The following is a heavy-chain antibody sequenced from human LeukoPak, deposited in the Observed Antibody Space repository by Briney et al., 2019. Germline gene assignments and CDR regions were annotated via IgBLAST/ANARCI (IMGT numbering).Heavy chain of an antibody. V-gene: IGHV1-8*01. D-gene: IGHD1-1*01. CDR2: MNPNSGNT. CDR1: GYAFTSYD. CDR3: ARGALERRGFRSYYYYYMDV. Sequence: GASVKVSCKASGYAFTSYDINWVRQATGQGLEWMGWMNPNSGNTGYAQKFQGRVTMTRNTSMSTAYMELSSLRSEDTAVYYCARGALERRGFRSYYYYYMDVWGKGTTVTISS. J-gene: IGHJ6*03.